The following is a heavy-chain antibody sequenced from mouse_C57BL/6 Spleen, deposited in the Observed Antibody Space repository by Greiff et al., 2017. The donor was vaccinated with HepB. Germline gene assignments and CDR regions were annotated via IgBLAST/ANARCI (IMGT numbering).Heavy chain of an antibody. J-gene: IGHJ2*01. CDR2: ISRVSSTI. Sequence: QGVASGGGLVPPGGSLNLSCAASGFTFSDSGLHLVRPAPETGLALVAYISRVSSTIYYADTVKGRFTISRDNAKNTLFLQMTSLRSEDTAMYYCARIYYGNYGDFDYWGQGTTLTVSS. D-gene: IGHD2-1*01. V-gene: IGHV5-17*01. CDR1: GFTFSDSG. CDR3: ARIYYGNYGDFDY.